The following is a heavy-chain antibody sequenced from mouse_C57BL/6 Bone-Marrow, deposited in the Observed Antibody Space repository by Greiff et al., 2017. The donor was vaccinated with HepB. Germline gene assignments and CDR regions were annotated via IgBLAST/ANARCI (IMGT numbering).Heavy chain of an antibody. D-gene: IGHD1-1*01. J-gene: IGHJ2*01. Sequence: VQLQQPGAGLVKPGATVKMSCKASGYTFTSYWITWVKQRPGQGLEWIGDIYPGSGSTNYNEKFKSKATLTVDTSSSTADMQLSSLTSEDSAVYYCASALDYGSRYLFDYWGQGTTLTVSS. CDR2: IYPGSGST. CDR1: GYTFTSYW. CDR3: ASALDYGSRYLFDY. V-gene: IGHV1-55*01.